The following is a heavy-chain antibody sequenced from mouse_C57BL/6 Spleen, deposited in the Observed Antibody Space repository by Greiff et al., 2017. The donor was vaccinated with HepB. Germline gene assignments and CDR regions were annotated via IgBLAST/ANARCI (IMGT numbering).Heavy chain of an antibody. CDR3: ASFRPYFDY. V-gene: IGHV3-6*01. CDR1: GYSITSGYY. CDR2: ISYDGSN. J-gene: IGHJ2*01. Sequence: EVQLQESGPGLVKPSQSLSLTCSVTGYSITSGYYWNWIRQFPGNKLEWMGYISYDGSNNYNPSLKNRISITRDTSKNQFFLKLNSVTTEDTATYYCASFRPYFDYWGQGTTLTVSS.